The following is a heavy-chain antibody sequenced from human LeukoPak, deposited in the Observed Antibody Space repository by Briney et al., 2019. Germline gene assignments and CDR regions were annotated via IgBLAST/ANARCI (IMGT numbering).Heavy chain of an antibody. CDR1: GDSISSGSYY. CDR2: IYTSGST. CDR3: ARDAFWSGYYFDY. V-gene: IGHV4-61*02. J-gene: IGHJ4*02. D-gene: IGHD3-3*01. Sequence: ASETLSLTCAVSGDSISSGSYYWSWIRQPAGKGLEWLGRIYTSGSTNYNPSLKSRVTISVDTSKNQFSLKLSSVTAADTAVYYCARDAFWSGYYFDYWGQGTLVTVSS.